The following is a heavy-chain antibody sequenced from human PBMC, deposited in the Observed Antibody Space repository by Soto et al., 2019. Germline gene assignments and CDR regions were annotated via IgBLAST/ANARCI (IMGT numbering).Heavy chain of an antibody. V-gene: IGHV5-51*01. CDR1: GYSFTTYW. CDR3: ARFNTGWYYFDH. Sequence: GESLKISCKGSGYSFTTYWIARVRQMPGKGLEWVGIIYPGDSDARYSPSFQGQVTISVDKSINSAFLQWNSLQASDTAMYYCARFNTGWYYFDHWGQGTLVTVSS. J-gene: IGHJ4*02. CDR2: IYPGDSDA. D-gene: IGHD6-19*01.